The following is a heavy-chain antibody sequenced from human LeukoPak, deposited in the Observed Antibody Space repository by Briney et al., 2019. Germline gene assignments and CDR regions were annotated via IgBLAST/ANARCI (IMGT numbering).Heavy chain of an antibody. D-gene: IGHD6-19*01. CDR1: GFIFSNYG. CDR3: AREWGRIAVAGGPGY. CDR2: IWYDGRTK. V-gene: IGHV3-33*01. Sequence: GGSLRLSCEVSGFIFSNYGMHWVRQAPGKGLEWVALIWYDGRTKFHADSVRGRFTISRDNSANTLYLQMSSLRVEDTAVYYCAREWGRIAVAGGPGYWGQGALVAVSS. J-gene: IGHJ4*02.